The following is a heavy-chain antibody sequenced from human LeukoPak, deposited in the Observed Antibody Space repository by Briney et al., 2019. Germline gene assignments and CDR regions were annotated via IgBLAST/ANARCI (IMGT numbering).Heavy chain of an antibody. CDR2: INPNSGGT. J-gene: IGHJ4*02. V-gene: IGHV1-2*02. CDR3: AQGGYYSPGSRTNY. Sequence: ASVKVSCKASGYTFTGYYMHWVRQAPGQGLEWMGWINPNSGGTNYAQMFQGRVTMTRDTSISTAYMELSRLRSDDTAVYYCAQGGYYSPGSRTNYWGQGTLVTVSS. CDR1: GYTFTGYY. D-gene: IGHD3-3*01.